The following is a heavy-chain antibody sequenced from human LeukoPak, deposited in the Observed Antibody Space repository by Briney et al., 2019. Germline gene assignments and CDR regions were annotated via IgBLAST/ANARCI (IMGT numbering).Heavy chain of an antibody. CDR1: QFTFSNYA. D-gene: IGHD2-15*01. CDR2: ISGSGNTT. V-gene: IGHV3-23*01. Sequence: GGSLRLSCAASQFTFSNYAMSWVRQAPGKGLEWVSAISGSGNTTYFGDSVTGRFTISRDNPKNTVYLQMNSLSAEGTAVYYCAKGPAPYCSGGSCYSPHWYFDLWGRGTLVTVSS. J-gene: IGHJ2*01. CDR3: AKGPAPYCSGGSCYSPHWYFDL.